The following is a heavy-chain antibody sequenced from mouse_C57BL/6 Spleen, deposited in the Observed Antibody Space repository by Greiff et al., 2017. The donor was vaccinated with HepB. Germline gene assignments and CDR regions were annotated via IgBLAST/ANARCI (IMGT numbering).Heavy chain of an antibody. V-gene: IGHV1-80*01. Sequence: QVQLQQSGAELVKPGASVKISCKASGYAFSSYWMNWVKQRPGKGLEWIGQIYPGDGDTNYNGKFKGKATLTAGKASSTAYMQLSSLTSEDSAVYFCARDGTTVVAGRYFDVWGTGTTVTVSS. J-gene: IGHJ1*03. CDR2: IYPGDGDT. D-gene: IGHD1-1*01. CDR3: ARDGTTVVAGRYFDV. CDR1: GYAFSSYW.